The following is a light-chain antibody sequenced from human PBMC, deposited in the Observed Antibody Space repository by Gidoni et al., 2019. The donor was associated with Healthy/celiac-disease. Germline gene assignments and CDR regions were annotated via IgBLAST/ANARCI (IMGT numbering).Light chain of an antibody. CDR3: QQYNNWPPYT. CDR2: GAS. Sequence: EIVMTQSPATLSVSPGERATLSCRASQSVSSNLAWYQQKPGQAPRPLIYGASTRATGIPARFSGSGSGTEFTLIISSLQSEDFAVYYCQQYNNWPPYTFGQGTKLEIK. CDR1: QSVSSN. V-gene: IGKV3-15*01. J-gene: IGKJ2*01.